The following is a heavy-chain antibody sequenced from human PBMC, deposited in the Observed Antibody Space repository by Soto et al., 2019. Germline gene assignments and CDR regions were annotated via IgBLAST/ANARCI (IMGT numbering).Heavy chain of an antibody. CDR3: ARGSPTVTPYVVVVAATTNDAFDI. CDR1: GGSFSGYY. V-gene: IGHV4-34*01. D-gene: IGHD2-15*01. J-gene: IGHJ3*02. Sequence: SETLSLTCAVYGGSFSGYYWSWIRQPPGKGLEWIGEINHSGSTNYNPSLKSRVTISVDTSKNQFSLKLSSVTAADTAVYYCARGSPTVTPYVVVVAATTNDAFDIWGQGTMVTVS. CDR2: INHSGST.